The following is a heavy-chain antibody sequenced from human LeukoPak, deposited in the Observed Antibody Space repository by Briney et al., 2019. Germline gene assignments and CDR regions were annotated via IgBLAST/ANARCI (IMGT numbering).Heavy chain of an antibody. CDR3: TRDFYSSSWD. V-gene: IGHV3-74*01. Sequence: GGSLRLSCAVSGFTFSGYWMNWVRQAPGKGLVWVSRINSDGSGATYADSVKGRFTISRDNAKKMLCLQMNSLRAEDTAVYYCTRDFYSSSWDWGQGTLVTVSS. D-gene: IGHD6-13*01. J-gene: IGHJ1*01. CDR2: INSDGSGA. CDR1: GFTFSGYW.